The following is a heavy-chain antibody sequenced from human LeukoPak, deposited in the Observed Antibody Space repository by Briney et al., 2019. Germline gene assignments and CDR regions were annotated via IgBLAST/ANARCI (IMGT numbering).Heavy chain of an antibody. D-gene: IGHD1-1*01. J-gene: IGHJ6*02. CDR2: LYHSGST. CDR1: GGSITNYY. Sequence: SETLSLTCSVSGGSITNYYWSWIRRPPGKGLEWIGYLYHSGSTSYNPSLKSRVTMSVDTSKNQFSLELTSVIAADTAVYYCARTTTYCYGTDVWGQGTTVTFSS. CDR3: ARTTTYCYGTDV. V-gene: IGHV4-59*01.